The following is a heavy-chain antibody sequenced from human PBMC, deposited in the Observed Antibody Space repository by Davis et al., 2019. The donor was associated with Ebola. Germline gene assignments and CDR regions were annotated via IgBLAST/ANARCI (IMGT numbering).Heavy chain of an antibody. CDR1: GFTFSSYW. D-gene: IGHD2-15*01. Sequence: PGGSLRLSCAASGFTFSSYWMHWVRQAPGKGLVGVSRINSDGSSTSYADSVKGRFTISRDNAKNTLYLQMNSLRAEDTAVYYCAKDMSLGSESGVVAATPDYWGQGTLVTVSS. CDR2: INSDGSST. V-gene: IGHV3-74*01. J-gene: IGHJ4*02. CDR3: AKDMSLGSESGVVAATPDY.